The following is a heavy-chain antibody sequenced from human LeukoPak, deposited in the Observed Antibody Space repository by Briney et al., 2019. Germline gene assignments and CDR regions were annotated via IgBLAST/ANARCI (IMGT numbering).Heavy chain of an antibody. CDR1: GFTFSSYS. CDR2: ISSSSSYI. D-gene: IGHD2-2*01. Sequence: GGSLRLSCAASGFTFSSYSMNWVRQAPGKGLEWVSSISSSSSYIYYAGSVKGRFTISRDNAKNSLYLQMNSLRAEDTAVYYCARVGPSYYCSSTSCYGYYGMDVWGKGTTVTVSS. J-gene: IGHJ6*04. CDR3: ARVGPSYYCSSTSCYGYYGMDV. V-gene: IGHV3-21*01.